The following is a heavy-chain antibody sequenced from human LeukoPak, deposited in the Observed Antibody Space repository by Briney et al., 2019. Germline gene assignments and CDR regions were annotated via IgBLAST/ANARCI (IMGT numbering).Heavy chain of an antibody. Sequence: GSLGLSCAASGFPFNSYAMRWVRQAPGKGLEWVSANIGSGGRTFYADSVKGRFTISRDNSKNTLYLQMNSLRAEDTAVYYCAKDQVVVVPAAIPNWFDPWGQGTLVTVSS. CDR1: GFPFNSYA. CDR3: AKDQVVVVPAAIPNWFDP. V-gene: IGHV3-23*01. J-gene: IGHJ5*02. CDR2: NIGSGGRT. D-gene: IGHD2-2*02.